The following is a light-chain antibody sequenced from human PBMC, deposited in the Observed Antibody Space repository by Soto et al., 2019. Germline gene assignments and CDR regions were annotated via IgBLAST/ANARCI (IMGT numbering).Light chain of an antibody. CDR2: DAS. CDR3: QQSYSPPYT. J-gene: IGKJ2*01. V-gene: IGKV1-13*02. Sequence: ALQLTQSPSSLSASVGDRVTITCRASQGISSALAWYQQKPGKAPKLLIYDASSLESGVPSRFSGSRSGSDFTLTISNLQPEDFVIFICQQSYSPPYTFGQGTKLEIK. CDR1: QGISSA.